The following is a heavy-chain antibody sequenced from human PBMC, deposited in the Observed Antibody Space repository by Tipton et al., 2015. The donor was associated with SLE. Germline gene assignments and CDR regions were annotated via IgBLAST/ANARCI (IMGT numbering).Heavy chain of an antibody. Sequence: TLSLTCTVSGGSISSGSYYWTWIRQPAGKGPEWIGRIYSRGSTNYNPSLMSRVTISIGTSKNKLSLKLSSLTAADTAVYYCARGVAYYYDSGAFDIWGQGTVVTVSS. CDR1: GGSISSGSYY. V-gene: IGHV4-61*02. J-gene: IGHJ3*02. D-gene: IGHD3-22*01. CDR3: ARGVAYYYDSGAFDI. CDR2: IYSRGST.